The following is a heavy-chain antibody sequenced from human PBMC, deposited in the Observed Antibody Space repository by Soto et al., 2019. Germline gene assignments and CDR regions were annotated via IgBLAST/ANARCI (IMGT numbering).Heavy chain of an antibody. Sequence: EVQLLESGGGLVQPGGSLRLSCAASGFTFSSYAMSWVRQAPGKGLEWVSVISGSGDSTYYADSVRGRFTISRANSKNPLYLQMNSLRAENTAVYYSEKDRDGEADGHTKYYRIEFWGQGTTVTVSS. CDR3: EKDRDGEADGHTKYYRIEF. D-gene: IGHD4-17*01. CDR1: GFTFSSYA. CDR2: ISGSGDST. J-gene: IGHJ6*02. V-gene: IGHV3-23*01.